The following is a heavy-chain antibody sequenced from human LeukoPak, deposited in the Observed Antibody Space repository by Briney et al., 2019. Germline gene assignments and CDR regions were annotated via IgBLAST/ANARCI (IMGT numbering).Heavy chain of an antibody. CDR1: GGSISSSSYY. CDR3: ARVRGYGDYPGYYGMDV. Sequence: PSETLSLTCTVSGGSISSSSYYWGWIRQPPGKGLEWIGSFYYSGSTYYNPSLKSRVTISVDKSKNQFSLKLSSVTAADTAVYYCARVRGYGDYPGYYGMDVWGQGTTVTVSS. J-gene: IGHJ6*02. V-gene: IGHV4-39*07. D-gene: IGHD4-17*01. CDR2: FYYSGST.